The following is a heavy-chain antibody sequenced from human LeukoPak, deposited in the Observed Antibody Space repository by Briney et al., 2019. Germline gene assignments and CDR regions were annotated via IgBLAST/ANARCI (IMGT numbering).Heavy chain of an antibody. D-gene: IGHD6-6*01. Sequence: PSETLSLTCSVSGGSISSSSHYWVWIRQPPGRGLEWIGNIYYSGSTYYSPSLKSRVTMSVDTSKNRFSLRLSSATAADTAVYCCARYSSSSGWFDPWGQGTLVTVSS. V-gene: IGHV4-39*01. CDR1: GGSISSSSHY. CDR3: ARYSSSSGWFDP. J-gene: IGHJ5*02. CDR2: IYYSGST.